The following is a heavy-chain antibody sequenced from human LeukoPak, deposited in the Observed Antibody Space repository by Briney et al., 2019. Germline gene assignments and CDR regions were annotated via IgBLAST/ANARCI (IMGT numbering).Heavy chain of an antibody. J-gene: IGHJ4*02. V-gene: IGHV3-23*01. Sequence: QTGGSLRLSCAASGFTFSSYAMSWVRQAPGKGLEWVSLISGSGGSTYYADSVKGRFTISRDDAKNLLYLDMNSLRAEDTAVYYCARGHTAVTRHFDFWGQGTLVTVSS. CDR3: ARGHTAVTRHFDF. D-gene: IGHD4-17*01. CDR1: GFTFSSYA. CDR2: ISGSGGST.